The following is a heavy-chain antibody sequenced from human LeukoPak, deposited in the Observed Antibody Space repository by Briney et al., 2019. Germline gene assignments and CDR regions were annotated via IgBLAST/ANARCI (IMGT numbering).Heavy chain of an antibody. J-gene: IGHJ4*02. CDR3: ASTSWPGISNSPYFDY. CDR1: GFTFSSYA. V-gene: IGHV3-23*01. Sequence: PGGSLRLSCAASGFTFSSYAMSWVRQAPGKGLEWVSAISGSGGSTYYADSVKGRFTISRDNSKNTLYLQMNSLRAEDTAVYYCASTSWPGISNSPYFDYWGQGTLVTVSS. CDR2: ISGSGGST. D-gene: IGHD4-11*01.